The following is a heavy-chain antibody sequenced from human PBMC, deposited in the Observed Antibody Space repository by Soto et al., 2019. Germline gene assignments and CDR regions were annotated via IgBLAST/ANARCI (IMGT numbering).Heavy chain of an antibody. J-gene: IGHJ4*02. CDR2: ISYDGSNK. Sequence: GGSLRLSCAASGWTFRSYGMHWVRQAPGKGLEWVAVISYDGSNKYYADSVKGRFTISRDNSKNTLYLQMNSLRAEDTAVYYCAKDPWYSSSWYTARPDYWGQGTLVTVSS. V-gene: IGHV3-30*18. D-gene: IGHD6-13*01. CDR1: GWTFRSYG. CDR3: AKDPWYSSSWYTARPDY.